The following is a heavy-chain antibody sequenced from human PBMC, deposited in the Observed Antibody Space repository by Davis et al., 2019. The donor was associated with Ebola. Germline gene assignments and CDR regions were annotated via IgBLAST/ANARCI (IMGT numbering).Heavy chain of an antibody. CDR3: AKGQVTTILGWFDP. CDR2: ISGSGGST. D-gene: IGHD5-12*01. CDR1: GFIFDDYA. Sequence: GGSLRLSCSASGFIFDDYAMSWVRQAPGKGLEWVSAISGSGGSTYYADSVKGRFTISRDNSKNTLYLQMNSLRAEDTAVYYCAKGQVTTILGWFDPWGQGTLVTVSS. J-gene: IGHJ5*02. V-gene: IGHV3-23*01.